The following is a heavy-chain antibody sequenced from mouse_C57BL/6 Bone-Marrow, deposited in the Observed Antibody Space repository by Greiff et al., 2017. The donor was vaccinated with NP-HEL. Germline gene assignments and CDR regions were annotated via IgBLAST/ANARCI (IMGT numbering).Heavy chain of an antibody. CDR2: IYPRSGNT. D-gene: IGHD2-4*01. J-gene: IGHJ2*01. V-gene: IGHV1-81*01. Sequence: VQLQQSGAELARPGASVKLSCKASGYTFTSYGISWVKQRPGQGLEWIGEIYPRSGNTYYNEKFKGKATLTADKSSSTAYMELRSLTSEDSAVYFCARRGYDSHWGQGTTLTVSS. CDR1: GYTFTSYG. CDR3: ARRGYDSH.